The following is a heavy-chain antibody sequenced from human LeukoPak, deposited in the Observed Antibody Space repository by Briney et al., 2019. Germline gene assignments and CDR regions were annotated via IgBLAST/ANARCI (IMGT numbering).Heavy chain of an antibody. V-gene: IGHV3-23*01. CDR3: AKSRGSTLFDY. J-gene: IGHJ4*02. CDR2: ISAGGDKT. CDR1: GFTFSSYA. Sequence: PGGSLRLSCAASGFTFSSYAMSWVRQAPGKGLEWVSGISAGGDKTYYRDSVKGRITISRDNSKNTLYPQMNSLRAEDTAIYYCAKSRGSTLFDYWGQGTLVTVSS. D-gene: IGHD1-26*01.